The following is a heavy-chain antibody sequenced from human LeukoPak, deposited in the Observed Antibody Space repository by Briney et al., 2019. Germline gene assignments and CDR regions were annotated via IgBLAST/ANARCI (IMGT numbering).Heavy chain of an antibody. CDR2: INPKIGGT. D-gene: IGHD6-19*01. V-gene: IGHV1-2*02. Sequence: GASVKVSCKASGYTFTDYYIHWVRQAPGQGLEWVGWINPKIGGTNFAQIFQGRVTLTRDTSSSTAFMELSGLISHDSAMYYCARGGSGGGWLYYFDSWGQGTLVTVSS. CDR3: ARGGSGGGWLYYFDS. J-gene: IGHJ4*02. CDR1: GYTFTDYY.